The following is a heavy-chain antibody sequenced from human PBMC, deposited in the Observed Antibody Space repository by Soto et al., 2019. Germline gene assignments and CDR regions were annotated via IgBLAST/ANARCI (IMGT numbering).Heavy chain of an antibody. Sequence: SETLSLTCTVSGGSISSGDYCWSWIRQPPGKGLEWIGYIYYSGSTYYNPSLRSRVTISVDTSKNQFSLKLSSVTAADTAVYYCARDSSSSLYYYGMDVWGQGTTVTV. CDR3: ARDSSSSLYYYGMDV. CDR2: IYYSGST. CDR1: GGSISSGDYC. D-gene: IGHD6-6*01. V-gene: IGHV4-30-4*01. J-gene: IGHJ6*02.